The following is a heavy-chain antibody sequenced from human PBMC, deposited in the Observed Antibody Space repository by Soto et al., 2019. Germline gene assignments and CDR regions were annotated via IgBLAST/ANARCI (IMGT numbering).Heavy chain of an antibody. J-gene: IGHJ4*02. CDR3: SRDHCSGGSCPWGY. D-gene: IGHD2-15*01. CDR1: GGTFSSYA. V-gene: IGHV1-69*12. Sequence: QVQLVQSGAEVKKPGSSVKVSCKASGGTFSSYAISWVRQAPGQGLEWMGGIIPIFGTASYAQKFQGRVTITADEAPRTAYMELSSLSSADTAVYYCSRDHCSGGSCPWGYCGQGTLVTVSS. CDR2: IIPIFGTA.